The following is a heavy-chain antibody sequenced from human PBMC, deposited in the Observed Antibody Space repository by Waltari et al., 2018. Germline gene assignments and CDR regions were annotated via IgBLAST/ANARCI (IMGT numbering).Heavy chain of an antibody. J-gene: IGHJ6*02. CDR1: GFKFSAYA. V-gene: IGHV3-21*02. CDR2: IGSSSIFM. D-gene: IGHD6-19*01. Sequence: EVQLVESGGGLVKPGGSLRLSCVASGFKFSAYAMNWVRQAPGKGLEWVSSIGSSSIFMDYADSVRGRFTVVRDNAKNTLYLQMDTLRAEDTAVYYCAREGAEQWVVEDYGMDVWGQGTTVTVSS. CDR3: AREGAEQWVVEDYGMDV.